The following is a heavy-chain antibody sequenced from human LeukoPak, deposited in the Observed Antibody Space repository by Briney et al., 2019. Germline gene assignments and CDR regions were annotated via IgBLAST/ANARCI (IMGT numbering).Heavy chain of an antibody. CDR2: ISGSGTST. D-gene: IGHD1-1*01. CDR1: GFTFSSYC. Sequence: PGGSLRLSCAASGFTFSSYCMHWVRQAPGKGLEWVAGISGSGTSTYAVDSVKGRFTISRDNSRHTLYLQMHGLRAEDTALYYCAKGVDTTGTAAFDIWGRGRMVAVYS. V-gene: IGHV3-23*01. J-gene: IGHJ3*02. CDR3: AKGVDTTGTAAFDI.